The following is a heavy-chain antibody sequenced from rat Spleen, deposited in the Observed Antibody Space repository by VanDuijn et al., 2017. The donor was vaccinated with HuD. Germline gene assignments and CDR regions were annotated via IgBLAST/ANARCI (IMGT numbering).Heavy chain of an antibody. D-gene: IGHD1-12*02. CDR3: TRNYYDSSYFYVMEA. CDR2: ITNTGGST. CDR1: GFTFNNYW. Sequence: EVQLVESGGGLVQPGRSLKLSCVASGFTFNNYWMTWIRQAPGKGLEWVASITNTGGSTYYPDSVKGRFTISRDNAKSTLYLQMNSLRSEDTATYYWTRNYYDSSYFYVMEAWGQGASVTGSS. V-gene: IGHV5-31*01. J-gene: IGHJ4*01.